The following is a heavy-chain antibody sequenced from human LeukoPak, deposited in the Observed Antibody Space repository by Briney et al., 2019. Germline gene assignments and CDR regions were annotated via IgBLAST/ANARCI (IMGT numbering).Heavy chain of an antibody. CDR1: GFTFSSYG. CDR3: ARDYSRSISCQDY. Sequence: PGGSLRLSCAASGFTFSSYGMHWVRQAPGKGLEWVAVIWSDGSNKYYADSVKGRFTISRDNSKNTLYLQMNSLRAEDTAVYYCARDYSRSISCQDYWGQGTLVTVSS. CDR2: IWSDGSNK. J-gene: IGHJ4*02. V-gene: IGHV3-33*01. D-gene: IGHD2-2*01.